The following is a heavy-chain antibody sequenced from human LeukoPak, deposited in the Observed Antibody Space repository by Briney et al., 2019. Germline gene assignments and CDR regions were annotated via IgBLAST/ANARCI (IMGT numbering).Heavy chain of an antibody. CDR2: IYYSGST. Sequence: PSETLSLTCTVSGGSISSYYWSWIRQPPGKGLEWIGYIYYSGSTYYNPSLKSRVTISVDRSKNQFSLKLSSVTAADTAVYYCARDSRIAVAGRGSNWFDPWGQGTLVTVSS. J-gene: IGHJ5*02. V-gene: IGHV4-59*12. CDR1: GGSISSYY. CDR3: ARDSRIAVAGRGSNWFDP. D-gene: IGHD6-19*01.